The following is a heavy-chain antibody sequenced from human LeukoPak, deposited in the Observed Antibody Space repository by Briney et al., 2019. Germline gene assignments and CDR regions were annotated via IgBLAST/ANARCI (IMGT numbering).Heavy chain of an antibody. V-gene: IGHV3-21*01. J-gene: IGHJ4*02. CDR1: GFIFSSYS. Sequence: GGSLRLPCAASGFIFSSYSMNWVRQAPGKGLAWVSSISSSSSYKNYADSVRGRFTISRDNAKNSLYLQMNSLRAEDTAVYYCARSLTAAAGNLGYWGQGTLITVSS. D-gene: IGHD6-13*01. CDR2: ISSSSSYK. CDR3: ARSLTAAAGNLGY.